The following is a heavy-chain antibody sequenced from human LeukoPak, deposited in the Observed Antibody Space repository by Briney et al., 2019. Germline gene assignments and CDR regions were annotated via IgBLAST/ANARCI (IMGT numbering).Heavy chain of an antibody. CDR1: GYTFTGYY. V-gene: IGHV1-2*02. D-gene: IGHD3-22*01. Sequence: ASVKVSCKASGYTFTGYYMHWVRQAPGQGLEWMGWINPNSGGTNYAQKFQGRVTMTRDTSISTAYMELSRLRSDDTAVYYCAGYYDSSGYFEPIDYWGQGTLVAVSS. J-gene: IGHJ4*02. CDR3: AGYYDSSGYFEPIDY. CDR2: INPNSGGT.